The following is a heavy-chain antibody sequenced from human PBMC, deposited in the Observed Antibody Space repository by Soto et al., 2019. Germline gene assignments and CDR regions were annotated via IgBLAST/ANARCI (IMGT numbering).Heavy chain of an antibody. CDR2: IYWDDDK. V-gene: IGHV2-5*02. D-gene: IGHD2-15*01. CDR3: ARSWYCSGGSCYYTYYFDY. CDR1: GFSLSTSGVG. Sequence: QITLKESGPTLVKPTQTITLTCTFSGFSLSTSGVGVGWSRQPPGKALEWLALIYWDDDKRYSPSLKSRLTSTKDTTKNHVVLTMTNMDPVDTPTYYCARSWYCSGGSCYYTYYFDYWGQATLVTVSS. J-gene: IGHJ4*02.